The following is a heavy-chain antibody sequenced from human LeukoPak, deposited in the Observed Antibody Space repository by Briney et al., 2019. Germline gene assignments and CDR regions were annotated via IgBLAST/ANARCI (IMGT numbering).Heavy chain of an antibody. CDR1: GYTFTSHD. D-gene: IGHD6-6*01. J-gene: IGHJ4*02. V-gene: IGHV1-18*01. Sequence: ASVKVSCKASGYTFTSHDFTWVRQAPGQGLEWMGWISIYSGNTNYEQKLQGRVTMTTDTSTSTAYMELRSLRSDDTAGYYCARGSSRSPLGLDYWGQGTLVTVSS. CDR2: ISIYSGNT. CDR3: ARGSSRSPLGLDY.